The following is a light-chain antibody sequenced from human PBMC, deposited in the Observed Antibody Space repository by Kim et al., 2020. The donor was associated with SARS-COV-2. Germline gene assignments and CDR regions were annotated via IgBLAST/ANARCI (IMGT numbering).Light chain of an antibody. CDR1: QDISNY. CDR2: AAS. V-gene: IGKV1-27*01. Sequence: ASVGDRVTITGRASQDISNYVVWYQQKPGKVPKVLIYAASALHSGVPSRFSGGGFGTDFTLTISSLQPEDGATYYCQKYNAAPWTFGQGTKVDIK. J-gene: IGKJ1*01. CDR3: QKYNAAPWT.